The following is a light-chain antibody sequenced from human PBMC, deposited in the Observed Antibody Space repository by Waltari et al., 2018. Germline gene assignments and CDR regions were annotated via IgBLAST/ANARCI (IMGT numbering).Light chain of an antibody. V-gene: IGLV1-44*01. CDR1: NSNTGSNV. J-gene: IGLJ2*01. CDR2: SST. CDR3: ATWDDRLTGVV. Sequence: QSALTQQPSASGTPGQTVTIFSSGGNSNTGSNVVNWYQQVPGTDPKLLIYSSTYRPSGVPDRFYGSESGTSASLAISGLQSDDEGDYYCATWDDRLTGVVFGGGTKVTVL.